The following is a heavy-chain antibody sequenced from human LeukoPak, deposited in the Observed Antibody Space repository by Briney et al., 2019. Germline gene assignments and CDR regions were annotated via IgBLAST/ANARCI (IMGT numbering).Heavy chain of an antibody. CDR1: GYTFTSYY. V-gene: IGHV1-46*01. D-gene: IGHD6-6*01. J-gene: IGHJ4*02. CDR2: INPSGGST. CDR3: ARLLGVGGSSSQDY. Sequence: ASVKVSCKASGYTFTSYYMHWVRQAPGQGLEWMGIINPSGGSTSYAQKLQGRVTMTRDMSTSTDYMELSSLRSEDTAVYYCARLLGVGGSSSQDYWGQGTLVTVSS.